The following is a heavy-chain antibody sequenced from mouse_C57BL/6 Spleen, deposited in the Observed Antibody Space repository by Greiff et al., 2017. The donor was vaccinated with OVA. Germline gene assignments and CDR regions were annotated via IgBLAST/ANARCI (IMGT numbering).Heavy chain of an antibody. V-gene: IGHV1-26*01. CDR2: INPNNGGT. J-gene: IGHJ2*01. CDR1: GYTFTDYY. Sequence: VQLQQSGPELVKPGASVKISCKASGYTFTDYYMNWVKQSHGKSLEWIGDINPNNGGTSYNQKFKGKATLTVDKSSSTAYMELRSLTSEDSAVYYCARSRYYGSSYRNYFDYWGQGTTLTVSS. D-gene: IGHD1-1*01. CDR3: ARSRYYGSSYRNYFDY.